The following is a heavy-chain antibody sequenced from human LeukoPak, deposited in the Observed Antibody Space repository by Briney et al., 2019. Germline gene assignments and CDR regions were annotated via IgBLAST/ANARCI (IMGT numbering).Heavy chain of an antibody. V-gene: IGHV3-9*01. CDR2: ISWNSGSI. Sequence: GGSLRLFCAASGHTYHHYAMHWVPRARGKALECVSGISWNSGSIGYGDSVKGRFTISRDNAKNSLYLQMNSLRPEDTAMYYCAKASHFDWLSPFDYWGQGTLVTVSS. D-gene: IGHD3-9*01. CDR1: GHTYHHYA. CDR3: AKASHFDWLSPFDY. J-gene: IGHJ4*02.